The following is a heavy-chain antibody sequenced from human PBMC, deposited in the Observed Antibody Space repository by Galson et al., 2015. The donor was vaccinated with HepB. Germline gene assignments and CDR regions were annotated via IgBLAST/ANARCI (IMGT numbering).Heavy chain of an antibody. CDR2: IYSSGST. CDR1: GGSVSSGNYY. D-gene: IGHD6-13*01. Sequence: ETLSLTCTVSGGSVSSGNYYWSWIRQPPGKGLEWIGYIYSSGSTHYNPSLKGRVTISVDTSKNQFYLKLSSVTAADTAVYYCARTGYSSTWSGSYYYYMDVWGKGTAVIASS. J-gene: IGHJ6*03. CDR3: ARTGYSSTWSGSYYYYMDV. V-gene: IGHV4-61*01.